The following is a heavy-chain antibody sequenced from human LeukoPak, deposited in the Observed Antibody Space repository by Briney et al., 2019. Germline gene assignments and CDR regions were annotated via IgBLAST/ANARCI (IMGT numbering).Heavy chain of an antibody. V-gene: IGHV3-30*02. Sequence: AGGSLRLSCAASGFTFSSYGMHWVRQAPSKGLEWVAFIRYDGSNKYYADSVKGRFTISRDNSKNTLYLQMNSLRAEDTAVYYCAKDLRSGAAAGAYYFDYWGQGTLVTVSS. CDR2: IRYDGSNK. D-gene: IGHD6-13*01. CDR1: GFTFSSYG. CDR3: AKDLRSGAAAGAYYFDY. J-gene: IGHJ4*02.